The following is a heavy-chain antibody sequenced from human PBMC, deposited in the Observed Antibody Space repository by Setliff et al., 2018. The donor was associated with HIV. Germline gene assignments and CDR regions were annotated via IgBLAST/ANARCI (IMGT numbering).Heavy chain of an antibody. J-gene: IGHJ4*02. Sequence: SETLSLTCTVSGGSITTDPYFWGWIRQPPGKGLEWIGNIYYSGSTYYNPSLQRRVTISVDTSKNQVSLKLNSMTAADTAVYYCARIDGEAADTNYWGQGTLVTVSS. CDR2: IYYSGST. CDR3: ARIDGEAADTNY. D-gene: IGHD6-13*01. V-gene: IGHV4-39*07. CDR1: GGSITTDPYF.